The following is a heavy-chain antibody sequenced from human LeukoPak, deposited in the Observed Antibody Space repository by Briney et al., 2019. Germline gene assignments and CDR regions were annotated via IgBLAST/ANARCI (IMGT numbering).Heavy chain of an antibody. CDR3: ARDRSGYLPGY. J-gene: IGHJ4*02. V-gene: IGHV3-21*01. CDR2: ISSSSSYR. D-gene: IGHD3-22*01. Sequence: GGSLRLSCAASGFTFSSYSMNWVRQAPGKGLEWVSSISSSSSYRYYADSVKGRFTISRDNAKNSLYLQMNSLRAEDTAVYYCARDRSGYLPGYWGQGTLVTASS. CDR1: GFTFSSYS.